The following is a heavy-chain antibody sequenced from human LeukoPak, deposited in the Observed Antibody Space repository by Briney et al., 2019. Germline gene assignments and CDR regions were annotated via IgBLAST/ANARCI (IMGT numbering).Heavy chain of an antibody. V-gene: IGHV3-23*01. CDR1: GFTFSGYA. D-gene: IGHD6-19*01. CDR2: ISGSGGNT. CDR3: AKFPFSGGWYS. Sequence: GGSLRLSCAASGFTFSGYAMSWVRQAPGKGLEWVSDISGSGGNTHYADSVKGRFTVSRDNSKNTLFLQMNSLRADDTAIYCCAKFPFSGGWYSWGQGTLVTVSS. J-gene: IGHJ4*02.